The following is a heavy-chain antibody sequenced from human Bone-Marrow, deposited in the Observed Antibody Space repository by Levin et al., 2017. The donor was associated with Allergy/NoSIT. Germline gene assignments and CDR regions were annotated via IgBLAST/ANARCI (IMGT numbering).Heavy chain of an antibody. CDR2: IDWDDDK. V-gene: IGHV2-70*11. CDR3: ARATNHYYGRGFDY. D-gene: IGHD3-10*01. Sequence: SGPTLVKPTQTLTLTCTFSGFSLSTSGMCVSWIRQPPGKALEWLARIDWDDDKYYSTSLKTRLAISKDTSKNQVVLTMTNMDPLDTATYYWARATNHYYGRGFDYWGQGTLVTVSS. CDR1: GFSLSTSGMC. J-gene: IGHJ4*02.